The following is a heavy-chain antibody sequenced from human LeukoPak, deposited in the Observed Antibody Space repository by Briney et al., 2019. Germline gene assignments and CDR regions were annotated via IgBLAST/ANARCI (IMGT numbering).Heavy chain of an antibody. CDR1: GYTFTKYG. CDR3: ARDGPDYGDYINFDY. V-gene: IGHV1-18*01. CDR2: ISAYNGKT. J-gene: IGHJ4*02. Sequence: EASVKVSCKASGYTFTKYGMTWVRQAPGQGLEWMGWISAYNGKTNYAQKLQGRVTMTTDTSTNTAYMELRSLTSDDTAVYYCARDGPDYGDYINFDYWGQGTLVIVSS. D-gene: IGHD4-17*01.